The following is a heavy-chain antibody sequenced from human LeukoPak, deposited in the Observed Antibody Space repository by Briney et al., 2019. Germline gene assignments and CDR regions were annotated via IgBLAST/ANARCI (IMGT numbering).Heavy chain of an antibody. CDR1: GGSITSGSYY. Sequence: SETLSLTCTVSGGSITSGSYYWGWIRQPPGKGLEWIGSIYYNGGAYYNPSLKGRVTISVDTSKNDFSLKLSSVTAADTAVYYCARQYDSSGSPFDHWGQGTLVTVSS. V-gene: IGHV4-39*01. CDR2: IYYNGGA. D-gene: IGHD3-22*01. CDR3: ARQYDSSGSPFDH. J-gene: IGHJ4*02.